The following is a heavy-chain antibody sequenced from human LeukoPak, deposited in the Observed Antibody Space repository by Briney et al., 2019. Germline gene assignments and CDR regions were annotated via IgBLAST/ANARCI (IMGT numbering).Heavy chain of an antibody. D-gene: IGHD1-26*01. CDR3: ASQNSGSFDY. J-gene: IGHJ4*02. V-gene: IGHV5-51*01. Sequence: GESLKISCKGSGYRFASYWIGWVRQMPGKGLEWMGIIYPGDSDTRYSPSFQGQVTMSADKSISTAYLQWSSLKASDTAMYFCASQNSGSFDYWGQGTLVTVSS. CDR2: IYPGDSDT. CDR1: GYRFASYW.